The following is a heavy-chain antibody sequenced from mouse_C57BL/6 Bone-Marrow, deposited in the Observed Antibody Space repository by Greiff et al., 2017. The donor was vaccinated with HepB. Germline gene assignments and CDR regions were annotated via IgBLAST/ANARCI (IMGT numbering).Heavy chain of an antibody. CDR2: IDPSDSYT. CDR3: ARGILGYFDD. D-gene: IGHD4-1*01. Sequence: VQLQQPGAELVKPGASVKLSCKASGYTFTSYWMQWVKQRPGQGLEWIGEIDPSDSYTNYNQKFKGKATLTVDTSSSTAYMQLSSLTSEDSAVYYCARGILGYFDDWGQGTTLTVSS. CDR1: GYTFTSYW. V-gene: IGHV1-50*01. J-gene: IGHJ2*01.